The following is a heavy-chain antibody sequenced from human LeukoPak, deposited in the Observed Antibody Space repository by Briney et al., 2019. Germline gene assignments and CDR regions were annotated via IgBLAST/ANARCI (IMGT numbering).Heavy chain of an antibody. CDR2: ISSSGSAI. CDR1: GFTFSSYE. V-gene: IGHV3-48*03. Sequence: GGSLRLSCAASGFTFSSYEMNWVRQAPGKGLEWVSYISSSGSAIHYADSVKGRFTISRDNAKNSLYLQMNSLRAEDTAVYYCARDTADDAFDIWGQGTMVTVSS. CDR3: ARDTADDAFDI. J-gene: IGHJ3*02.